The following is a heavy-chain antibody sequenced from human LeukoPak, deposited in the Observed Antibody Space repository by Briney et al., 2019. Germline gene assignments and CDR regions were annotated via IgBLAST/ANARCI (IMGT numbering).Heavy chain of an antibody. Sequence: PSETLSLTRTVSGGSISSSGYYWGWIRQPPGKGLEWIGNIYQSGSTYYNPSLKSRVTISVDTSRNQFSLILSSVTAADTAVYYCARERLWWLKYWGQGTLVTVSS. CDR2: IYQSGST. CDR1: GGSISSSGYY. D-gene: IGHD4/OR15-4a*01. CDR3: ARERLWWLKY. V-gene: IGHV4-39*02. J-gene: IGHJ4*02.